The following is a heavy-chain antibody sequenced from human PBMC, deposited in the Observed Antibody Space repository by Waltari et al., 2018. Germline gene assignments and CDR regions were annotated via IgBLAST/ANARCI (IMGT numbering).Heavy chain of an antibody. J-gene: IGHJ4*02. V-gene: IGHV4-31*03. Sequence: QVQLQESGPGLVKPSQTLSLTCTVSGVPLSRGCYYGSWIRQHTGKGLEWIGYIYHSGSTYYNPSLKSRVTISVDRSKNQFSLKLSSVTAADTAVYYCARVGRKSYFDYWGQGTLVTVSS. CDR2: IYHSGST. CDR3: ARVGRKSYFDY. CDR1: GVPLSRGCYY.